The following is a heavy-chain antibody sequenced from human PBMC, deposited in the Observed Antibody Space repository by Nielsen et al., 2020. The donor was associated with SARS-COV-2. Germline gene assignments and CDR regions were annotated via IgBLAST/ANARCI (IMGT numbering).Heavy chain of an antibody. Sequence: WIRQPPGKGLEWVALLDGGGSSTYYADSVKGRFTISRDNSKNTLYLQMNSLRAEDTAVYYCARDRLEWLLSYYYYGMDVWGQGTTVTVSS. V-gene: IGHV3-23*03. J-gene: IGHJ6*02. CDR2: LDGGGSST. CDR3: ARDRLEWLLSYYYYGMDV. D-gene: IGHD3-3*01.